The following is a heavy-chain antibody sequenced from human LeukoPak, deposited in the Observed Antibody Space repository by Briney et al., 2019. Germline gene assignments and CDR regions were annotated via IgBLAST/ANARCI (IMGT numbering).Heavy chain of an antibody. V-gene: IGHV4-61*02. CDR3: ARDIDYYGSGSYFDY. J-gene: IGHJ4*02. CDR2: IYTSGST. Sequence: PSETLSLTCTVSGGSISSGSYYWSWIRQPAGKGLEWIGRIYTSGSTNYNPSLKSRVTISVDTSKNQFSLKLSSVTAADTAVYYCARDIDYYGSGSYFDYWGQGTLVTVSS. D-gene: IGHD3-10*01. CDR1: GGSISSGSYY.